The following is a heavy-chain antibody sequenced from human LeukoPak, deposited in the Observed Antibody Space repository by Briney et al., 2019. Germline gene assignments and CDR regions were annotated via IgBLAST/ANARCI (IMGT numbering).Heavy chain of an antibody. CDR3: AKDLHYGSADY. CDR2: IYSDGRT. D-gene: IGHD3-10*01. CDR1: GFTVRSNY. Sequence: GGSLRLSCAATGFTVRSNYMIWVRQAPGKGLEWVSGIYSDGRTFYMDSVKGRFSISRDNSKNTLFLQMNNLRAEDTAVYYCAKDLHYGSADYWGQGTLVTVSS. V-gene: IGHV3-66*01. J-gene: IGHJ4*02.